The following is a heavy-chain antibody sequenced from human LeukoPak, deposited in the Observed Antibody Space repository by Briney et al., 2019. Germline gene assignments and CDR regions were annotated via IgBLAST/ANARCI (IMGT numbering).Heavy chain of an antibody. CDR2: ISASGGST. J-gene: IGHJ4*02. V-gene: IGHV3-23*01. Sequence: GGSLRLSCAASGFTFSSYAMSWVRQAPGKWMELDSGISASGGSTYYADPVKGRFTISRDNSKNTLYLQMNSLRAEDTAVYYCAKEGYCGGDCYREFDYWGQGTLVTVSS. CDR3: AKEGYCGGDCYREFDY. CDR1: GFTFSSYA. D-gene: IGHD2-21*02.